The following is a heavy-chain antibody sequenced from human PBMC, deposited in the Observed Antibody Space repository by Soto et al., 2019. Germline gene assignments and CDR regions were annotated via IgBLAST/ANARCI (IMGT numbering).Heavy chain of an antibody. Sequence: QVQLVQSGAEVKPPGASVKVSCKASGYTFTGHYMHWVRQVSGRRLEFLGWLKPDNGGTYYAPKFQGRVTCTRDTSTTTAYMDMSGLHSDATAVYFCERDLCPLGSGSPCPTVGMDLWGQGTTVAVSS. J-gene: IGHJ6*02. CDR3: ERDLCPLGSGSPCPTVGMDL. CDR1: GYTFTGHY. D-gene: IGHD3-10*01. CDR2: LKPDNGGT. V-gene: IGHV1-2*02.